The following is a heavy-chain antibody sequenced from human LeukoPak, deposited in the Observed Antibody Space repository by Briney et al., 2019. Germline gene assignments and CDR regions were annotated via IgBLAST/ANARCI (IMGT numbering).Heavy chain of an antibody. CDR3: ARAASKHIVVVPTY. CDR2: ISAYNGNT. Sequence: ASVTVSCKASGYTFTSYGISWVRQAPGQGLEWMGWISAYNGNTNYAQKLQGRVTMTTDTSTSTAYMEPRSLRSDDTAVYYCARAASKHIVVVPTYWGQGTLVTVSS. CDR1: GYTFTSYG. V-gene: IGHV1-18*01. D-gene: IGHD2-21*01. J-gene: IGHJ4*02.